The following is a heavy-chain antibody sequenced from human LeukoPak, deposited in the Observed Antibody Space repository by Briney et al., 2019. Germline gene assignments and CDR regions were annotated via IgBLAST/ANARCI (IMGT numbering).Heavy chain of an antibody. D-gene: IGHD3-10*01. CDR1: GGSISSYY. V-gene: IGHV4-4*07. Sequence: SETLSLTCTVSGGSISSYYWSWIRQPAGKGLEWIGRVYTSGSTNYNPSLKSRVTMSVDTSKNQFSLKLSSVTAADTAVYYCARDFYGSGSYYFPDYWGQGTLVTVSS. CDR3: ARDFYGSGSYYFPDY. J-gene: IGHJ4*02. CDR2: VYTSGST.